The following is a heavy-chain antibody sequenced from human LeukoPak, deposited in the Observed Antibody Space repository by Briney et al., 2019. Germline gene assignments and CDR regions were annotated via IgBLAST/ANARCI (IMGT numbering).Heavy chain of an antibody. Sequence: GGSLRLSCAASGFTFSSYGMHWVRQAPGKGLEWVAVISYDGSNKYYADSVKGRFTISRDNSKNTLYLQMNSLRAEDTAVYYCAKVVRDSSGWRTYYYYGMDVWGQGTTVTVSS. J-gene: IGHJ6*02. D-gene: IGHD6-19*01. V-gene: IGHV3-30*18. CDR3: AKVVRDSSGWRTYYYYGMDV. CDR2: ISYDGSNK. CDR1: GFTFSSYG.